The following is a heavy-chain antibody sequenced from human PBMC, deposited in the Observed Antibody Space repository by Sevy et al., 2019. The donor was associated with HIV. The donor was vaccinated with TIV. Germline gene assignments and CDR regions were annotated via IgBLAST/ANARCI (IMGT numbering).Heavy chain of an antibody. CDR2: ISYDGSNK. CDR1: GFTFSSYA. V-gene: IGHV3-30-3*01. CDR3: ARDVLDYDFWSGYCDY. Sequence: GGSLRLSCAASGFTFSSYAMHWVRQAPGKGLEWVAVISYDGSNKYYADSVKGRFTISRDNSKNPLYLQMNCRRAEDTVVYYCARDVLDYDFWSGYCDYWGQGTLVTVSS. J-gene: IGHJ4*02. D-gene: IGHD3-3*01.